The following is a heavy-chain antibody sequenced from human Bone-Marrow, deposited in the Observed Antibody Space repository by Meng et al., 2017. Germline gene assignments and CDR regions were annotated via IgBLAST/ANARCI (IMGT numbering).Heavy chain of an antibody. D-gene: IGHD5-24*01. V-gene: IGHV2-70*04. J-gene: IGHJ4*02. CDR3: ARTPGASNYALDY. Sequence: SGPTLVKPTQTLTLTCTFSGFSLSSTGMRVSWIRQPPGKALEWLARIDWDDEKFYSTSLKTRLTISKDTSKNQVVLTMTNMDPVDTATYYCARTPGASNYALDYWGQGTRVTGYS. CDR1: GFSLSSTGMR. CDR2: IDWDDEK.